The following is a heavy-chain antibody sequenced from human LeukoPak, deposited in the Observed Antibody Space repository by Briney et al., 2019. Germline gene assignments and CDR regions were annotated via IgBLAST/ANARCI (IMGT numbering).Heavy chain of an antibody. V-gene: IGHV4-39*01. Sequence: SETLSLTCTVSGGSIRSSSYYWGWIRQPPGKGLEWIGSIYYSGSTYYNPSLKSRVLISVDTSDNQFSLNLSSVTAADTAVYYCASLTVIGFWFDPWGQGTLVTVSS. CDR3: ASLTVIGFWFDP. J-gene: IGHJ5*02. CDR2: IYYSGST. D-gene: IGHD1-20*01. CDR1: GGSIRSSSYY.